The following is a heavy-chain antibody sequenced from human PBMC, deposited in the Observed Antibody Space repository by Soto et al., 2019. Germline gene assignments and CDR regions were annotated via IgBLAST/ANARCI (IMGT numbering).Heavy chain of an antibody. Sequence: ASVKVSCKVSGYPITTYYIHWVRQAPGQGLEWMGWIDPRSGGTVYEQKFQGRVTMTRDTSISTVYMDLSGLTSDDTALYYCATDDYGIFPYWGQGSLVTVSS. CDR2: IDPRSGGT. D-gene: IGHD3-10*01. CDR3: ATDDYGIFPY. V-gene: IGHV1-2*02. CDR1: GYPITTYY. J-gene: IGHJ4*02.